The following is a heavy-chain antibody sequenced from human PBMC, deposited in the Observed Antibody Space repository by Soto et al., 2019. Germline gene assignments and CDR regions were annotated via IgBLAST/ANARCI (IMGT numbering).Heavy chain of an antibody. CDR3: ARHYGSGSYPFDY. J-gene: IGHJ4*02. CDR1: GGSISSYF. D-gene: IGHD3-10*01. CDR2: IYYSGST. Sequence: TSETLSLTCTVSGGSISSYFWSWIRQPPGKGLEWIGYIYYSGSTNYSPSLKSRVTISVDTSKNQFSLKLSSVTAADTAVYYCARHYGSGSYPFDYWGQGTLVTVSS. V-gene: IGHV4-59*01.